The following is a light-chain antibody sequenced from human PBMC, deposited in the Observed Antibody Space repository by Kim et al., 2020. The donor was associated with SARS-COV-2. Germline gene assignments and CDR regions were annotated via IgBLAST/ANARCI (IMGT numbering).Light chain of an antibody. CDR3: QHSYSTPYT. Sequence: SASVEDRVTITCRASQTIRTYLNWYQQKPGKAPKLLIYDASSLQGGVPSRFSGSGSGTDFTLTISSLQPEDFATYYCQHSYSTPYTFGQGTKLEIK. CDR1: QTIRTY. J-gene: IGKJ2*01. CDR2: DAS. V-gene: IGKV1-39*01.